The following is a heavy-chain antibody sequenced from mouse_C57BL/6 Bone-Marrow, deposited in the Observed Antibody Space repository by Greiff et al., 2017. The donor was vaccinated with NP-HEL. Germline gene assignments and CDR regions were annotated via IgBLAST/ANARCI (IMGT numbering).Heavy chain of an antibody. D-gene: IGHD2-2*01. V-gene: IGHV3-8*01. CDR1: GYSITSDY. CDR3: ARGVIYYGYDVYYFDY. Sequence: EVQLKQSGPGLAKPSQTLSLTCSVTGYSITSDYWNWIRKFPGNKLEYMGYISYSGSTYYNPSLKSRISITRDTSKNQYYLQVNSVTTEDTATYYCARGVIYYGYDVYYFDYWGQGTTLTVSS. CDR2: ISYSGST. J-gene: IGHJ2*01.